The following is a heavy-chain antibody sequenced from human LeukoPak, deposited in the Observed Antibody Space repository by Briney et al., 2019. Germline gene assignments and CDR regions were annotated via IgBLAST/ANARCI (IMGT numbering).Heavy chain of an antibody. J-gene: IGHJ4*02. V-gene: IGHV4-39*01. D-gene: IGHD3-10*01. Sequence: SETLSLTCTVSGGSISSSSYSWGWIRQPPGKGLEWIGIISYGGSTHYNPSLKSRLTISVDTSKNQFSLKLTSLTGADTAVYYCARLERYDSGSYPDFWGQGTLVTVSS. CDR2: ISYGGST. CDR1: GGSISSSSYS. CDR3: ARLERYDSGSYPDF.